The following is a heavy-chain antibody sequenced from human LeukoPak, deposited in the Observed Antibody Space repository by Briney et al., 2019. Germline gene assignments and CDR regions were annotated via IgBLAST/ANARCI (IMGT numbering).Heavy chain of an antibody. J-gene: IGHJ6*03. V-gene: IGHV1-8*03. CDR1: GYTFTSYD. Sequence: GASVKVSCKASGYTFTSYDINWVRQATGQGLEWMGWMNPNSGNTGYAQKFQGRVTITRNTSISTAYMELSSLRSEDTAVYYCARERIAAHGVYYMDVWGKGTTVTVSS. D-gene: IGHD6-6*01. CDR3: ARERIAAHGVYYMDV. CDR2: MNPNSGNT.